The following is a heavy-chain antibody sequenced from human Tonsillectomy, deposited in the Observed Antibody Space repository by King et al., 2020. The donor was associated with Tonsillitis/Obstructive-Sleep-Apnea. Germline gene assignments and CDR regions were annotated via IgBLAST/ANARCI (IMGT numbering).Heavy chain of an antibody. J-gene: IGHJ6*03. D-gene: IGHD3-9*01. CDR3: ARVPTGLYYYYYMDV. Sequence: QVQLQESGPGLVKPSETLSLTCTVSGGSISSYYWSWIRQPPGKGLEWIGYIYYSGSTNYNPSLKSRVTISVDTSKNQFSLKLSSVTAADTAVYYCARVPTGLYYYYYMDVWGKGTTVTVSS. V-gene: IGHV4-59*12. CDR2: IYYSGST. CDR1: GGSISSYY.